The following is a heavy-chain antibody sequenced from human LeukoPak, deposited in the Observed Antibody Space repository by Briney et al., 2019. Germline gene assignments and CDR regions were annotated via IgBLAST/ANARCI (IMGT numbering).Heavy chain of an antibody. CDR1: GFTFSSYW. Sequence: GGSLRLSCAASGFTFSSYWMSWVRQAPGKGLEWVANIKQAGNEKNYVDSVEGRFTISRDNAKNSLYLQMNSLRAEDTAVFYCARGGGTFEYWGQGTLARVPS. V-gene: IGHV3-7*01. D-gene: IGHD3/OR15-3a*01. CDR2: IKQAGNEK. J-gene: IGHJ4*02. CDR3: ARGGGTFEY.